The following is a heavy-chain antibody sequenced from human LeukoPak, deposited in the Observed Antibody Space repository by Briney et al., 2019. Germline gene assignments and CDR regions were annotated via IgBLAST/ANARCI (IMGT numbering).Heavy chain of an antibody. CDR1: GGTFSSYA. Sequence: SVKVSCKASGGTFSSYAISWVRQAPGQGLEWMGGIIPIFGTANYAQKFQGRVAITADKSTSTAYMELSSLRSEDTAVYYCARSLGYSYYFGYWGQGTLVTVSS. V-gene: IGHV1-69*06. CDR3: ARSLGYSYYFGY. J-gene: IGHJ4*02. CDR2: IIPIFGTA. D-gene: IGHD5-18*01.